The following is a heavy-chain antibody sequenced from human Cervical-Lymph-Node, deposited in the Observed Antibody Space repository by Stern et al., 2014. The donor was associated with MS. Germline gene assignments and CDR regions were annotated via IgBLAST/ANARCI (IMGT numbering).Heavy chain of an antibody. CDR2: VSSDGANT. J-gene: IGHJ3*01. Sequence: VQLLESGGGVVQPGRSLRLSCAASGFIFSNYAMHWVRQPPGEGLEWVAVVSSDGANTYFADSVKGRFTISRDNSKNTLYLQMNSLKIEDTAIYYCASQXWGQGTMVTVSS. V-gene: IGHV3-30*01. CDR3: ASQX. CDR1: GFIFSNYA.